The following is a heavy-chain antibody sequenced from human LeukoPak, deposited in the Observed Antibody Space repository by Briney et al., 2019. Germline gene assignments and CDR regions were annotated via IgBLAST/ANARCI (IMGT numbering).Heavy chain of an antibody. CDR2: ISAYNGNT. V-gene: IGHV1-18*01. D-gene: IGHD6-19*01. CDR1: GYTFTSYG. J-gene: IGHJ4*02. Sequence: ASVKVSCKASGYTFTSYGISWVRQAPGQGLEWMGWISAYNGNTNYARKLQGRVTMTTDTSTSTAYMELRSLRSDDTAVYYCARVPMTLYRAAVAGTPNFDYWGQGTLVTVSS. CDR3: ARVPMTLYRAAVAGTPNFDY.